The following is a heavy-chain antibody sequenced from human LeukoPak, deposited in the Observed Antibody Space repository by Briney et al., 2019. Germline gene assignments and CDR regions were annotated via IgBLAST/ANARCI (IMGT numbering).Heavy chain of an antibody. D-gene: IGHD2/OR15-2a*01. J-gene: IGHJ4*02. V-gene: IGHV3-23*01. CDR2: VSGSGGGT. CDR1: GFTFSSYA. Sequence: GGSLRLSCAASGFTFSSYAMSWVRQAPGKGLEWVSAVSGSGGGTYYADSVKGRFTISKDNAKNTVYLQMNSLRAEDTAVYYCVSFYETYWGRGTLVTVSS. CDR3: VSFYETY.